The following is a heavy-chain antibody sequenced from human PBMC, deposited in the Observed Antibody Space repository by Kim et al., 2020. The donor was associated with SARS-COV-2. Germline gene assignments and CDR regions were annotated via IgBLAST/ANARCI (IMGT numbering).Heavy chain of an antibody. V-gene: IGHV3-23*01. CDR3: VKGAWLDY. D-gene: IGHD5-12*01. J-gene: IGHJ4*02. CDR2: IKSPHDGP. CDR1: GFTFGTFD. Sequence: GGSLRLSCVASGFTFGTFDMSWVRQAPGKGLKCVSVIKSPHDGPYYAESVRGRFTVSRDSARNTLYLQMNSLRADDTAVYYCVKGAWLDYWGPGTLVTVSS.